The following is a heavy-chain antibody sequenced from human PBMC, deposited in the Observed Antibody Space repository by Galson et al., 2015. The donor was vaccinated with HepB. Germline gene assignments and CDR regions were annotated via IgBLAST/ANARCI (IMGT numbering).Heavy chain of an antibody. CDR3: AIYYDIPGGAFDI. D-gene: IGHD3-22*01. CDR2: IFPYDSST. J-gene: IGHJ3*02. V-gene: IGHV5-51*01. CDR1: GYNFATYW. Sequence: QSGAEVKKPGESLKISCKGSGYNFATYWVGWVRQMSGKGPEWMGIIFPYDSSTRYSPSFQGQVTSSADKSINTAYMKWNSLKAPATAMYYCAIYYDIPGGAFDIGGQGTRVLVSS.